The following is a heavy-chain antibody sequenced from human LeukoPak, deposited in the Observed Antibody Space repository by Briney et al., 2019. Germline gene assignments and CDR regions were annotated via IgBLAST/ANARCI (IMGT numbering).Heavy chain of an antibody. CDR2: ISGSGGST. D-gene: IGHD3-10*01. Sequence: PGRSLRLSCAASGFTFSSYAMSWVRQAPGKGLEWVSAISGSGGSTYYADSVKGRFTISRDNSKNTLYLQMNSLRAEDTAVYYCAKTPEYYYYYYYGMDVWGQGTTVTVSS. CDR1: GFTFSSYA. V-gene: IGHV3-23*01. CDR3: AKTPEYYYYYYYGMDV. J-gene: IGHJ6*02.